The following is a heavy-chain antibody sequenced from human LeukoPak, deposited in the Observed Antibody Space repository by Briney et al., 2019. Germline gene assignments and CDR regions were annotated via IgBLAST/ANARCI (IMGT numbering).Heavy chain of an antibody. V-gene: IGHV4-34*01. Sequence: PSETLSLTCAVYGGPFSGNYWSWIRQPPGKGQEWIGEINHSGNTNYNPSLKSRVTISVDTSKSQFSLKVSSVTAADTAVYYCAKRGNTISFFDPWGQGTLVTVSS. CDR3: AKRGNTISFFDP. CDR1: GGPFSGNY. CDR2: INHSGNT. D-gene: IGHD5-24*01. J-gene: IGHJ5*02.